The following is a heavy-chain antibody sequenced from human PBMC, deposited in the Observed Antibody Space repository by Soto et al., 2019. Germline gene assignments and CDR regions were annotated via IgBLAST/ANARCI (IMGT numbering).Heavy chain of an antibody. CDR3: ARGGGPYVWFNEF. J-gene: IGHJ4*02. Sequence: QEQLVQSGPEVKKPGSSVKVSCKDSGGLFSSFAISWVRQAPGQGLEWLGGIIPVFGTTNYAEKFQERVTITADESTNTAYMELSSLTSGDTAMYYCARGGGPYVWFNEFWGQGTLVTVSS. V-gene: IGHV1-69*01. D-gene: IGHD3-16*01. CDR2: IIPVFGTT. CDR1: GGLFSSFA.